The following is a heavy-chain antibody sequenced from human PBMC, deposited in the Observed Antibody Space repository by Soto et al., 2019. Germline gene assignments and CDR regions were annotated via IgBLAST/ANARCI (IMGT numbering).Heavy chain of an antibody. J-gene: IGHJ6*02. D-gene: IGHD2-8*01. CDR1: GYSFTDYH. CDR2: VNPKSGGT. V-gene: IGHV1-2*04. CDR3: ARGDSTDCSNGVCSFFYNHDMDV. Sequence: ASVKVSCKASGYSFTDYHIHWVRQAPGQGLEWLGRVNPKSGGTSTAQKFQGWVTMTTDTSISTASMELTRLTSDDTAIYYCARGDSTDCSNGVCSFFYNHDMDVWGQGTTVTVSS.